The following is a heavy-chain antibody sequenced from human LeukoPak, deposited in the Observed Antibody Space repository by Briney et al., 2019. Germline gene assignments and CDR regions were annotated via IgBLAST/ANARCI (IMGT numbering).Heavy chain of an antibody. CDR2: IQSDGSRH. Sequence: PGGSLRLSCAASGFTFSSYGMHWVRRAPGKGLEWVAAIQSDGSRHYYINSVKGRFTISRDDPKNTLYLQMDSLRADDTAVYHCARDDCTTPSCLTTWGQGTLVTVSS. CDR3: ARDDCTTPSCLTT. CDR1: GFTFSSYG. J-gene: IGHJ5*02. D-gene: IGHD1-1*01. V-gene: IGHV3-33*05.